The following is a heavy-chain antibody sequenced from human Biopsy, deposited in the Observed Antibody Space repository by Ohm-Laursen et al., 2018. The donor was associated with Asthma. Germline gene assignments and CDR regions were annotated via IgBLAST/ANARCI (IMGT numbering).Heavy chain of an antibody. CDR1: GYSLTDLS. J-gene: IGHJ6*02. CDR3: ARCQVGYSSGWSLLLKKIYYSGMDV. V-gene: IGHV1-69*13. CDR2: TMTVFGTT. D-gene: IGHD6-19*01. Sequence: SVKVSCKISGYSLTDLSMHWVRQAPGQGLEWLGGTMTVFGTTNYAQKFQGRVTITADESTSTAYMEVTSLRSEDTAIYYCARCQVGYSSGWSLLLKKIYYSGMDVWGQGTAVTVSS.